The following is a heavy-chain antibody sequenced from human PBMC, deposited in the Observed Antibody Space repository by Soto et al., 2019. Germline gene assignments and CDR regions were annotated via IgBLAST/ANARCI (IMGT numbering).Heavy chain of an antibody. V-gene: IGHV3-49*03. Sequence: RSCSASRFTFINACMTWIPQAPGKGLKWACFIRSKAYGGTTEYAASVKGRLTISRDYSKSSAYIQMNSLKTEDTAVYYCTNDYGDYYGMDVWGQWTTVTVSS. CDR3: TNDYGDYYGMDV. CDR1: RFTFINAC. D-gene: IGHD4-17*01. J-gene: IGHJ6*02. CDR2: IRSKAYGGTT.